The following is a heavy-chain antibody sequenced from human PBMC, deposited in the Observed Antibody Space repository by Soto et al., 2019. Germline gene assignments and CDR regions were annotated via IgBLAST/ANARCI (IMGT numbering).Heavy chain of an antibody. Sequence: GSLRLSCSASRFAVSSHPMRWVRQAPEKGLEWVAGISDGGDLTYNADSVRGRFTISRDNSRNTLYLQMNSLRAEETAVYYCARRVIGSSRAFDIWGQGTMVTVSS. CDR3: ARRVIGSSRAFDI. CDR2: ISDGGDLT. CDR1: RFAVSSHP. J-gene: IGHJ3*02. V-gene: IGHV3-23*01. D-gene: IGHD3-22*01.